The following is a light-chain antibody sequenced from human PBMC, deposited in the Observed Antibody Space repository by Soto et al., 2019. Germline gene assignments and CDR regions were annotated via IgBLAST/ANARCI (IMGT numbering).Light chain of an antibody. J-gene: IGLJ2*01. CDR3: ASFTRSVTVV. CDR2: DVN. Sequence: QSALTQPTSVSGSPGQSITIFCAGTSSDVGGYNYVSWYQQHPGKVPRLIISDVNKRPSGVSDRFSGSKSGNTASLTISGLQAEDEADYYCASFTRSVTVVFGGGTKLTVL. CDR1: SSDVGGYNY. V-gene: IGLV2-14*03.